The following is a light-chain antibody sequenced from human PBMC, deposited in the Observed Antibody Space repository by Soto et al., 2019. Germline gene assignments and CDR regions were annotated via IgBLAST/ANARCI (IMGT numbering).Light chain of an antibody. V-gene: IGKV1-17*01. CDR1: QCIRNN. J-gene: IGKJ1*01. CDR3: LQHETYPRT. Sequence: DIQMTQSPSSLFASVGYRVSITCRASQCIRNNLGWYQQRPGKAPKRLIYGTSNLQTGVPSRFSGSGYGTDFTLTISSLQPEDFATYYCLQHETYPRTFGQGTKVDIK. CDR2: GTS.